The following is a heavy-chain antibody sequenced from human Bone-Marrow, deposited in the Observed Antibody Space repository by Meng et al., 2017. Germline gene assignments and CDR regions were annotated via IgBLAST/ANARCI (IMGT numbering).Heavy chain of an antibody. CDR3: AGGRTMVRGLKGYYFDY. D-gene: IGHD3-10*01. CDR1: GGSVSSGHYY. Sequence: QVQLQESGPGLVKPFQTLSLTLTVYGGSVSSGHYYWNWIRQHPGKGLEWIGYIYYSGSTHYNPSLKSRVSISVDTSKNQFSLKLSSVTAADTAVYYCAGGRTMVRGLKGYYFDYWGQGTLVTVSS. J-gene: IGHJ4*02. V-gene: IGHV4-31*02. CDR2: IYYSGST.